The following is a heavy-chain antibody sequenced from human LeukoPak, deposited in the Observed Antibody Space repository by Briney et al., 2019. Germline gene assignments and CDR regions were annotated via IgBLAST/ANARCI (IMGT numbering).Heavy chain of an antibody. V-gene: IGHV3-48*03. CDR2: ISSSGSTI. CDR1: AFTFSSYE. Sequence: GGSLTLSCAASAFTFSSYEMNWVRQAPGKGLEWVSYISSSGSTIYYADSVKGRFTISRDNAKNSLYLQMNSLRAEDTALYYCARLYCSGGSCYHPPYYYYMDVWGKGTTVTVSS. D-gene: IGHD2-15*01. J-gene: IGHJ6*03. CDR3: ARLYCSGGSCYHPPYYYYMDV.